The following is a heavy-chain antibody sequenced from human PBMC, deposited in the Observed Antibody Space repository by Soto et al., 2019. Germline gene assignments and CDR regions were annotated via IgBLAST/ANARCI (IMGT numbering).Heavy chain of an antibody. CDR2: IYYSGST. Sequence: PSETLSLTCTVSGGSISSSSCYWGWIRQPPGKGLEWIGSIYYSGSTYYNPSLKSRVTISVDTSKNQFSLKLSSVTAADTAVYYCARPGGTYYGMDVWGQGTTVTVSS. CDR1: GGSISSSSCY. V-gene: IGHV4-39*01. J-gene: IGHJ6*02. CDR3: ARPGGTYYGMDV. D-gene: IGHD1-1*01.